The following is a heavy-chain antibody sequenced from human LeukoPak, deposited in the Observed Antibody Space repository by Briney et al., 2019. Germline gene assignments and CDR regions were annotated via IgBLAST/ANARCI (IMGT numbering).Heavy chain of an antibody. CDR1: GGSISSYY. J-gene: IGHJ6*02. CDR3: ARVREPPYYDFWSGYYPHYYYYGMDV. D-gene: IGHD3-3*01. CDR2: IYYSGST. V-gene: IGHV4-59*01. Sequence: SETLSLTCTVSGGSISSYYWSWIRQPPGKGLKWIGYIYYSGSTNYNPSLKSRVTISVDTSKNQFSLKLSSVTAADTAVYYCARVREPPYYDFWSGYYPHYYYYGMDVWGQGTTVTVSS.